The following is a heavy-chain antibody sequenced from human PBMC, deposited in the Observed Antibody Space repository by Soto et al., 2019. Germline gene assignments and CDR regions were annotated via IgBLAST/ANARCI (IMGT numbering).Heavy chain of an antibody. CDR3: ARVGVPGGDHQPESMDV. Sequence: QVQLVQSGAEGKKPGASVKVSCKASGYTFTSYYMHWVRQAPGQGLEWMGIINPSGGSTSYAQKFQGRVTMTRDTSTSTVYMELSSLRSEDTAVYYCARVGVPGGDHQPESMDVWGQGTTVTVSS. D-gene: IGHD4-17*01. V-gene: IGHV1-46*01. J-gene: IGHJ6*02. CDR1: GYTFTSYY. CDR2: INPSGGST.